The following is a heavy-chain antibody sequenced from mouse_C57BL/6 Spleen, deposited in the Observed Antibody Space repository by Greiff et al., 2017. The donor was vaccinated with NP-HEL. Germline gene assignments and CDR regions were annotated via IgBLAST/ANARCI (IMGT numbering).Heavy chain of an antibody. V-gene: IGHV7-3*01. D-gene: IGHD1-1*01. J-gene: IGHJ4*01. CDR1: GFTFTDYY. Sequence: EVKVVESGGGLVQPGGSLSLSCAASGFTFTDYYMSWVRQPPGKALEWLGFIRNKANGYTTEYSASVKGRFTISRANSQSILYLQMNALRAEDSATYYCARYRTTVVTWGDYAMDYWGQGTSVTVSS. CDR2: IRNKANGYTT. CDR3: ARYRTTVVTWGDYAMDY.